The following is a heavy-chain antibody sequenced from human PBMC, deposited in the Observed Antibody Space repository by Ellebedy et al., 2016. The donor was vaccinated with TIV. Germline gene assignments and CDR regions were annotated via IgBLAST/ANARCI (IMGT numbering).Heavy chain of an antibody. V-gene: IGHV4-39*07. D-gene: IGHD7-27*01. J-gene: IGHJ6*02. CDR1: GGSISSSSYY. CDR3: ARWGKKHRNGMDV. Sequence: SETLSLXXTVSGGSISSSSYYWGWIRQPPGKGLEWIGSIYYSGSTYYNPSLKSRVTISVDTSKNQFSLKLSSVTAADTAVYYCARWGKKHRNGMDVWGQGTTVTVSS. CDR2: IYYSGST.